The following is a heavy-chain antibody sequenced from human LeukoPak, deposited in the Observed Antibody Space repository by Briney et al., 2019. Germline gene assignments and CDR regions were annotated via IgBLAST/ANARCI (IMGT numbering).Heavy chain of an antibody. J-gene: IGHJ4*02. CDR1: GFTFSTYG. CDR2: ISGSGDST. CDR3: ARVARYDYVWGSYRYFDY. D-gene: IGHD3-16*02. Sequence: GGTLRLSCAASGFTFSTYGMGWVRQAPGEGLEWVSSISGSGDSTYYADSMKGRFTISRDNSKNTLYLQMNSLRAEDTAVYYCARVARYDYVWGSYRYFDYWGQGTLVTVSS. V-gene: IGHV3-23*01.